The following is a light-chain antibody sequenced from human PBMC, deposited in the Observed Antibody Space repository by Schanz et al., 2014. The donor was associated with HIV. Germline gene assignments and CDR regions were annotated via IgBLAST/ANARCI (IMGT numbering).Light chain of an antibody. Sequence: EVVLTQSPGTLSLSPGERATLSCRASQSVNRNYLTWYQQKPGQAPRLLVYGASNRATGIPDRFSASGSGTDFSLTISRLEPEDFAVYYCQQYNNWPPYTFGQGTKLEIK. V-gene: IGKV3-20*01. J-gene: IGKJ2*01. CDR3: QQYNNWPPYT. CDR2: GAS. CDR1: QSVNRNY.